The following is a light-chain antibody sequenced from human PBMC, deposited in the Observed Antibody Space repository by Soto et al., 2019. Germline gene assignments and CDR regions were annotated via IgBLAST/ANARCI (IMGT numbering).Light chain of an antibody. CDR3: QKYNNWPPWT. V-gene: IGKV3-15*01. J-gene: IGKJ1*01. CDR2: GAS. CDR1: QSVSSN. Sequence: EIVMTQSPATPSVSPGERATLSCGASQSVSSNLAWYQQKPGQAPRLLIYGASTRATGIPDRFSGSGSGTEFTLTISRLQSEDFAVYYCQKYNNWPPWTFGQGTKVDIK.